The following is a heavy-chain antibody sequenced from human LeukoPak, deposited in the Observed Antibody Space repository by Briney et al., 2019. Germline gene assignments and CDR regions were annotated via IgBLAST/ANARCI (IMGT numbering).Heavy chain of an antibody. CDR3: VRDGEGVAISVNYWFDP. CDR2: MNPITGST. D-gene: IGHD3-10*01. CDR1: GYTFTSYY. Sequence: ASVKVSCKASGYTFTSYYMHWVRQAAGQGLEWMGWMNPITGSTGYARQFQGRVTMTRDTSTGTAYMELTSLRSEDTAVYYCVRDGEGVAISVNYWFDPWGQGTLVTVSS. J-gene: IGHJ5*02. V-gene: IGHV1-8*02.